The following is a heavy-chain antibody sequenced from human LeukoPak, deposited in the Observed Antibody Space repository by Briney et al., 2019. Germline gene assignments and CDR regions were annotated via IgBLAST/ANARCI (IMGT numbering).Heavy chain of an antibody. CDR1: GFTFSSYS. CDR2: ISSSSTTI. CDR3: AKDLVTGSLDY. D-gene: IGHD3-10*01. V-gene: IGHV3-48*01. J-gene: IGHJ4*02. Sequence: PGGSLRLSCAASGFTFSSYSMMWVRQAPGKGLEWVSYISSSSTTIYYADSVKGRFTISRDNSKNTLYLQMNSLRAEDTAVYYCAKDLVTGSLDYWGQGTLVTVSS.